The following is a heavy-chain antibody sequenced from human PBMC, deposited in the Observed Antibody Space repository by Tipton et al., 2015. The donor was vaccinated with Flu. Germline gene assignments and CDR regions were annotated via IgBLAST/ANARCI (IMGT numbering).Heavy chain of an antibody. Sequence: LRLSCTVSGGSISGFYWNWIRQSPGGGLEWIGCIHYTGKTMYSSSLKSRVTISVDTSRNQFSLKLGSVTAADTAIYYCAREFFYAQFDYWGQGILVAVTS. D-gene: IGHD5/OR15-5a*01. CDR3: AREFFYAQFDY. CDR1: GGSISGFY. J-gene: IGHJ4*02. V-gene: IGHV4-59*01. CDR2: IHYTGKT.